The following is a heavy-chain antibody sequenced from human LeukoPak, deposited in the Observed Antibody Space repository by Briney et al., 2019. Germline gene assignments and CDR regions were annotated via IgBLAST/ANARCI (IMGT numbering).Heavy chain of an antibody. V-gene: IGHV4-39*07. CDR1: GGSISSSSYY. J-gene: IGHJ6*04. CDR3: ARAYAMVRGDV. CDR2: IYYSGST. D-gene: IGHD3-10*01. Sequence: SETLSLTCTVSGGSISSSSYYWGWIRQPPGKGLEWIGSIYYSGSTYYNPSLKSRVTISVDTSKNQFSLKLSSVTAADTAVYYCARAYAMVRGDVWGKGTTVTVSS.